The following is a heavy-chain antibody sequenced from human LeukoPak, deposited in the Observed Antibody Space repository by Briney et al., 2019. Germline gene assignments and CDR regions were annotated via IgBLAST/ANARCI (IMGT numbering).Heavy chain of an antibody. CDR2: INGDESEK. CDR1: GFTFNGYW. D-gene: IGHD4-17*01. Sequence: PGGSLRLSCAASGFTFNGYWMNWVRQAPGKGLEWVANINGDESEKYYVDSVKGRFTITRDNARNSLYLQMNSLRAEDTAVYYCTRGNYGDYAWGQGTLVTVSS. CDR3: TRGNYGDYA. V-gene: IGHV3-7*01. J-gene: IGHJ5*02.